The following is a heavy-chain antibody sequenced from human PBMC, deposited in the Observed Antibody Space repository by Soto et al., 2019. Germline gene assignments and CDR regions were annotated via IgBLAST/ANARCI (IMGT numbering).Heavy chain of an antibody. J-gene: IGHJ4*02. V-gene: IGHV3-74*01. Sequence: EVQLVESGGGLVQPGGSLRLSCAASGFTFSSYWLHWVRQAPGKGLVWVSRIKTDGSITDYADSVKGRFTISRDNAKDTLYLQVNSLSAEDTAVYYCAKREGNTYGLFHWGQGTLVTVSS. CDR1: GFTFSSYW. CDR3: AKREGNTYGLFH. D-gene: IGHD5-18*01. CDR2: IKTDGSIT.